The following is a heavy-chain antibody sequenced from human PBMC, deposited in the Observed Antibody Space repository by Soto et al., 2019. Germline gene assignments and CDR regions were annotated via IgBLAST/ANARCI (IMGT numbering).Heavy chain of an antibody. D-gene: IGHD6-19*01. CDR1: GGSISSGSYY. V-gene: IGHV4-39*01. CDR2: IYYSGST. Sequence: PSETLSLTCTVSGGSISSGSYYWGWIRQPPGKGLEWIGSIYYSGSTYCDPSLKSRVTISVDTSKNQFSLELSSVTAADTAVYFCTRHPVADYYFNYWGQGTLVTVSS. J-gene: IGHJ4*02. CDR3: TRHPVADYYFNY.